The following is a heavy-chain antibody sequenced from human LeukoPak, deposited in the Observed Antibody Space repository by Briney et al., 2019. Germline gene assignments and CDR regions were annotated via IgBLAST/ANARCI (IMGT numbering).Heavy chain of an antibody. CDR1: GFTFSSYW. Sequence: GGSLRLSCAASGFTFSSYWMHWVRHAPGKGLVWVSRINSDGSSTSYADSVKGRFTISRDNANNTLYLQMNSLRAEDTAVYYCAKDFGDGYIDYWGQGTLVTVS. J-gene: IGHJ4*02. D-gene: IGHD5-24*01. CDR3: AKDFGDGYIDY. CDR2: INSDGSST. V-gene: IGHV3-74*01.